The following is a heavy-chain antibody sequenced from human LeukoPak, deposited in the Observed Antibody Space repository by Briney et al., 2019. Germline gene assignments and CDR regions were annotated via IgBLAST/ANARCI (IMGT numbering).Heavy chain of an antibody. CDR1: GFTFRSYA. J-gene: IGHJ4*02. Sequence: GGSLRLSCAASGFTFRSYAMNWVRQAPGKGLEWVSTISGSGSSTYYADSVKGRFTISRDNPKNTLYLLMNSLRAEDTAEYYCAKDGPASWGYFDYWGQGTLVTVSS. D-gene: IGHD3-16*01. CDR2: ISGSGSST. V-gene: IGHV3-23*01. CDR3: AKDGPASWGYFDY.